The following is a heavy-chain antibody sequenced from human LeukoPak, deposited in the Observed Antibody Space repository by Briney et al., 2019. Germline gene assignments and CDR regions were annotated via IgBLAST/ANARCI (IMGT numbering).Heavy chain of an antibody. J-gene: IGHJ4*02. Sequence: SQTLSLTCTVSGGSISSGGYYWSWIRQHPGKGLEWIGYIYYSGSTYYNPSLKGRVTISVDTSKNQFSLKLSSVTAADTAVYYCARGKPYGGNFLDYWGQGTLVTVSS. V-gene: IGHV4-31*03. CDR2: IYYSGST. D-gene: IGHD4-23*01. CDR3: ARGKPYGGNFLDY. CDR1: GGSISSGGYY.